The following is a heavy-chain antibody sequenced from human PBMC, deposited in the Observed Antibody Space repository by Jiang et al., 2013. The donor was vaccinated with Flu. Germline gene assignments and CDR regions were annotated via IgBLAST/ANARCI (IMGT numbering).Heavy chain of an antibody. CDR3: ARDRLGDIVVVPAAMFYY. Sequence: TFSSYAISWVRQAPGQGLEWMGRIIPILGIANYAQKFQGRVTITADKSTSTAYMELSSLRSEDTAVYYCARDRLGDIVVVPAAMFYYWGQGTLVTVSS. CDR1: TFSSYA. D-gene: IGHD2-2*01. V-gene: IGHV1-69*04. CDR2: IIPILGIA. J-gene: IGHJ4*02.